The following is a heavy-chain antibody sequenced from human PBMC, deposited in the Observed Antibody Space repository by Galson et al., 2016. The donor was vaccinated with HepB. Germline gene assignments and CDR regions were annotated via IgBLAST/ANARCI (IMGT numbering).Heavy chain of an antibody. CDR2: IYPGDSDT. Sequence: QSGAEVKKPGESLKISCQGSGYSFSSYWIGWVRQMPGKGLEWVGIIYPGDSDTRYSPSFQGQVTISADKSISTAYLQWSSLKASDTAMYYCARPHHPASYSYGYLYWGQGTLVTVSS. CDR3: ARPHHPASYSYGYLY. J-gene: IGHJ4*02. CDR1: GYSFSSYW. D-gene: IGHD5-18*01. V-gene: IGHV5-51*03.